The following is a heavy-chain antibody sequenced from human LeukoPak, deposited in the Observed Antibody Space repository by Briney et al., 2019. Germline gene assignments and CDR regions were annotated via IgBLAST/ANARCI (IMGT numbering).Heavy chain of an antibody. J-gene: IGHJ4*02. D-gene: IGHD3-9*01. CDR1: GFTFATNA. Sequence: GGSLRLSRAASGFTFATNAMTWVRQTPEKGLEWVSAMSGDGIYTYYTDSVRGRFTSSRDNSKNTLFLQMNSLRAEDTAIYFCAKNYANFRPFYDYWGQGILVIVSS. V-gene: IGHV3-23*01. CDR3: AKNYANFRPFYDY. CDR2: MSGDGIYT.